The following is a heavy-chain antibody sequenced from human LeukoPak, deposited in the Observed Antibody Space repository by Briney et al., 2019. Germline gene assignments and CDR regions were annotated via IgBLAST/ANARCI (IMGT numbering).Heavy chain of an antibody. CDR2: ISSTGTTI. V-gene: IGHV3-11*01. D-gene: IGHD4-11*01. J-gene: IGHJ4*02. Sequence: GGSLRLSCTASRFTFSDYYMSWIRQAPGKGLEWVSYISSTGTTIYYADSVRGRFTISRDNAKNSLYLQMNSLRAEDTAVYYCARDSMTSLTYWDYWGQGTLVTVFS. CDR3: ARDSMTSLTYWDY. CDR1: RFTFSDYY.